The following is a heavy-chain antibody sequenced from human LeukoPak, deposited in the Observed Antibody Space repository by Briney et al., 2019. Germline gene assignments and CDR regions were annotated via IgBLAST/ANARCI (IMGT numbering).Heavy chain of an antibody. CDR3: AREARVGGALQY. CDR1: GLTFSTYW. Sequence: GGSLRLSCAASGLTFSTYWMHWVRQAPGKGLAWVARINPDGSIRTYANSVQGRVTISRDTAKDTLFLQMNSLRAEDTAVYYCAREARVGGALQYWGQGTPVTVPS. J-gene: IGHJ4*02. V-gene: IGHV3-74*03. D-gene: IGHD1-26*01. CDR2: INPDGSIR.